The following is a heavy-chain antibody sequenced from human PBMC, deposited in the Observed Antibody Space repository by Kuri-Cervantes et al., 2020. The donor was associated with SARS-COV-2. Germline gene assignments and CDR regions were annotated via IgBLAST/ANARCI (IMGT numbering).Heavy chain of an antibody. CDR2: IYSGGST. V-gene: IGHV3-23*03. CDR3: ATGWVGAAGTWYYGMDV. CDR1: GFTFSSYA. D-gene: IGHD6-13*01. Sequence: GESLKISCAASGFTFSSYAMSWVRQAPGKGLEWVSVIYSGGSTYYADSVKGRFTISRDNSKNTLYLQMNSLRAEDAAVYYCATGWVGAAGTWYYGMDVWGQGTTVTVSS. J-gene: IGHJ6*02.